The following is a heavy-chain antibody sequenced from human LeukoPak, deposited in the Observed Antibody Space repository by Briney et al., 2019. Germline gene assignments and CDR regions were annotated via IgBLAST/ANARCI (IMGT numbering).Heavy chain of an antibody. CDR3: ARDYWWNYDY. D-gene: IGHD1-7*01. CDR1: GFTFSSYG. CDR2: ISRDGSDK. Sequence: GGSLRLSCAASGFTFSSYGMHWVRQAPGKGLEWVAVISRDGSDKYYPGSVRGRFTISRDNSKNTIYLQMDSLRAEDTAIYYCARDYWWNYDYWGQGTLVTVSS. V-gene: IGHV3-30*03. J-gene: IGHJ4*02.